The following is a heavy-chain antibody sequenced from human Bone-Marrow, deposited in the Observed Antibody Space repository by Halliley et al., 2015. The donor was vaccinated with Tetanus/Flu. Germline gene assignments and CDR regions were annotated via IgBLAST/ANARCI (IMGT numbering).Heavy chain of an antibody. CDR2: DGSNT. V-gene: IGHV3-74*01. D-gene: IGHD4-4*01. J-gene: IGHJ6*02. CDR3: ARVGFDYSKLFYYYYYAMDV. Sequence: DGSNTTYADSVKGRFTISRDNAKNTLYLQMNSLRAEDTAVYYCARVGFDYSKLFYYYYYAMDVWGQGTTVTVSS.